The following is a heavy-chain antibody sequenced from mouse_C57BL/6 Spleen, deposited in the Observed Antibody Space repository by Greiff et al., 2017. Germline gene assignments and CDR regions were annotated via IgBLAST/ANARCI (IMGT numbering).Heavy chain of an antibody. CDR2: INYDGSST. CDR1: GFTFSDYY. V-gene: IGHV5-16*01. CDR3: ARAGDGYHWYFDV. Sequence: EVKLVESEGGLVQPGSSMKLSCTASGFTFSDYYMAWVRQVPEKGLEWVANINYDGSSTYYLDSLKSRFIISRDNSKNLLYLQMSSLQSEDTATYYCARAGDGYHWYFDVWGTGTTVTVSS. J-gene: IGHJ1*03. D-gene: IGHD2-3*01.